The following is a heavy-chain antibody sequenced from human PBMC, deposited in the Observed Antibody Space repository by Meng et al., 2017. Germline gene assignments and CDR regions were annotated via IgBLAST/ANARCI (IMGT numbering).Heavy chain of an antibody. Sequence: QVQLVQSGAEVKKPGASVKVSCKASGYTFTSYGISWVRQAPGQGLEWMGWISAYNGNTNYAQKLQGRVTMTTDTSTSTAYMELRSLRSDDTAVYYCATTSGGYHFLEHLLWGPYDYWGQGTLVTVSS. CDR2: ISAYNGNT. D-gene: IGHD3-3*01. J-gene: IGHJ4*02. V-gene: IGHV1-18*01. CDR1: GYTFTSYG. CDR3: ATTSGGYHFLEHLLWGPYDY.